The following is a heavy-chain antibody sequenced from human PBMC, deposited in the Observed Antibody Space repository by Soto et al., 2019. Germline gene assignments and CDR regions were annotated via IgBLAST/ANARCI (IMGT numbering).Heavy chain of an antibody. CDR2: TYYRSKWYN. CDR1: GDSVSSNSAA. Sequence: QVQLQQSGPGLVKPSQTLSLTCAIPGDSVSSNSAAWNWIRQSPSRGLEWLGRTYYRSKWYNDYAVSVKSRITINPDTSKNQFSLQLNSVTPEDTAVYYCARGVATYNGYYYYGMDVWGQGTTVTVSS. D-gene: IGHD1-1*01. CDR3: ARGVATYNGYYYYGMDV. V-gene: IGHV6-1*01. J-gene: IGHJ6*02.